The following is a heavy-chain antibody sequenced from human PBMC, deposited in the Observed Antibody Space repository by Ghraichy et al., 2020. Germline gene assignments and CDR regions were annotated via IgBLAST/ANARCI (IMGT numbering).Heavy chain of an antibody. V-gene: IGHV3-48*02. Sequence: SLNISCAASGFNFNTYGMNWVRQAPGKGLEWISHISSRSDTFYADSVKGRFTISRDNAKDSLYLQMNSLRDEDTAVYYCASRYCSSTSCHYMDVWGKGTTVTVSS. CDR3: ASRYCSSTSCHYMDV. J-gene: IGHJ6*03. D-gene: IGHD2-2*01. CDR2: ISSRSDT. CDR1: GFNFNTYG.